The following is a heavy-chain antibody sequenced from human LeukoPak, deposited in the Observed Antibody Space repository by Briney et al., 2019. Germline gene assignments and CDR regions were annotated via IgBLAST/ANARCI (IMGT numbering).Heavy chain of an antibody. Sequence: SETLSLTCAVYGVSFSGYYWSWIRQPPGKGLEWIGEINHSGSTNYNPSLKSRVTISVDTSKNQFSLKLSSVTAADTAVYYCARGKMRKDYWGQGTLVTVSS. V-gene: IGHV4-34*01. CDR2: INHSGST. D-gene: IGHD5-24*01. CDR1: GVSFSGYY. J-gene: IGHJ4*02. CDR3: ARGKMRKDY.